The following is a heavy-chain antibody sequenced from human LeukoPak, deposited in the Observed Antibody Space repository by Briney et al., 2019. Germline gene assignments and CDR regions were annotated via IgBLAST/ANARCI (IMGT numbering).Heavy chain of an antibody. CDR1: GDSFSSNSAA. D-gene: IGHD4-11*01. CDR2: TYYRSKWYN. J-gene: IGHJ4*02. CDR3: ARSTTKETTAALDY. Sequence: SQTLSLTCAISGDSFSSNSAAWNWIRQSPSRGLEWLGRTYYRSKWYNDYAVSVKSRITINPDTSKNQFSLQLNSVTPEDTAVYYCARSTTKETTAALDYWGQGTLVTVSS. V-gene: IGHV6-1*01.